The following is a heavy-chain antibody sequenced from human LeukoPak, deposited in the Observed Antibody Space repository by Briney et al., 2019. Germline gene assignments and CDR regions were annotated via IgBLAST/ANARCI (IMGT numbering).Heavy chain of an antibody. CDR2: IYYSGST. D-gene: IGHD6-13*01. CDR1: GGSISSYY. V-gene: IGHV4-59*08. J-gene: IGHJ4*02. Sequence: SETRSLTCTVSGGSISSYYWSWIRQPPGKGLEWIGYIYYSGSTNYNPSLKSRVTISVDTSKNQFSLKLSPVTAADTAVYYCARLEFQGYSSSRYIPYWGQGTLVTVSS. CDR3: ARLEFQGYSSSRYIPY.